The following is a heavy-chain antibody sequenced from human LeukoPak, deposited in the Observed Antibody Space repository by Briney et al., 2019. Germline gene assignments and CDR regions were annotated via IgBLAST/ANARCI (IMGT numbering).Heavy chain of an antibody. CDR2: LSASGAAT. D-gene: IGHD3-9*01. V-gene: IGHV3-23*01. Sequence: PGGSLRLSCSASGFTFSTYAMSWVRPAPGKGLEWVSALSASGAATKYADSVKGRFTISRDNSKNTVSLQMSGLRAEDTATYYCAKPVTDYDILTGYDYWGQGTLVTVSS. CDR3: AKPVTDYDILTGYDY. CDR1: GFTFSTYA. J-gene: IGHJ4*02.